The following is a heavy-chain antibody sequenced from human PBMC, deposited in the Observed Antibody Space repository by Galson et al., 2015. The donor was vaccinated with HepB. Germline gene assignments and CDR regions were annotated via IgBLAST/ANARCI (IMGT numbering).Heavy chain of an antibody. CDR2: INAGNGNT. D-gene: IGHD2-2*01. CDR1: GYTFTSYA. V-gene: IGHV1-3*01. CDR3: ARDPALSVPAALGWFDP. J-gene: IGHJ5*02. Sequence: SVKVSCKASGYTFTSYAMHWVRQAPGQRLEWMGWINAGNGNTKYSQKFQGRVTITRDTSASTAYMELSSLRSEDTAVYYCARDPALSVPAALGWFDPWGQGTLVTVSS.